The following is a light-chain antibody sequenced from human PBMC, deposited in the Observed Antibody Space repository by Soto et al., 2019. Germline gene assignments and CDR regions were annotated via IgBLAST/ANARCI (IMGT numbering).Light chain of an antibody. J-gene: IGLJ2*01. CDR2: DVN. Sequence: QAVLTQPRSVSGSPGQSVTLSCTGTISDAGGYHYVSWYQHHPGKAPKIIIYDVNKRPSGVPDRFSGSKSGNTASLTISGLQTEDEADYYCCSYAGSYTLVFGGGTKLTVL. V-gene: IGLV2-11*01. CDR1: ISDAGGYHY. CDR3: CSYAGSYTLV.